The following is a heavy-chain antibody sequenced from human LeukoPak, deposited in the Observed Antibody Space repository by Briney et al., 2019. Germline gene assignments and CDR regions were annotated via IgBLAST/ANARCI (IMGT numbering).Heavy chain of an antibody. CDR1: GFTFSSFD. V-gene: IGHV3-13*01. CDR2: IGTASDT. J-gene: IGHJ6*03. Sequence: GGSLRLSCAASGFTFSSFDMHWVRQPTGQGLEWVSTIGTASDTYYPGSVAGRFTLSRDNAKNSLYLQMSSLTAGDTAVYYCARGPPRGKYYYMDVWGKGTPVTVSS. D-gene: IGHD1-1*01. CDR3: ARGPPRGKYYYMDV.